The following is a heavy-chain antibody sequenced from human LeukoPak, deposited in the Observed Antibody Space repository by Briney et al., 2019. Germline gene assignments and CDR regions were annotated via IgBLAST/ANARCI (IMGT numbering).Heavy chain of an antibody. J-gene: IGHJ2*01. D-gene: IGHD3-22*01. CDR3: ARGRRNTSGYWYFDL. CDR2: ISGNNGKT. Sequence: AASVKVSCKASGYTFTSYGINWVRQAPGQGLEWMGWISGNNGKTNYAQKVQGRVTMTTDTSTTTAYMELRSLISDDTAVYYCARGRRNTSGYWYFDLWGRGTLVTVSS. V-gene: IGHV1-18*01. CDR1: GYTFTSYG.